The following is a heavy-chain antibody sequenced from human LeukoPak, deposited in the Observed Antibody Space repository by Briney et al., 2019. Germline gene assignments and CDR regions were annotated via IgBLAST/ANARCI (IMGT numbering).Heavy chain of an antibody. J-gene: IGHJ4*01. CDR2: ISSSSSTI. CDR1: GFTFSSYS. CDR3: ARAYYDSSGYYRLHFDY. D-gene: IGHD3-22*01. Sequence: GGSLRLSCAASGFTFSSYSMNWVRQAPGKGLEWVSYISSSSSTIYYADSVKGRFTVSRDNAKNSLYLQMNSLRAEDTAVYYCARAYYDSSGYYRLHFDYWGHGTLVTVSS. V-gene: IGHV3-48*01.